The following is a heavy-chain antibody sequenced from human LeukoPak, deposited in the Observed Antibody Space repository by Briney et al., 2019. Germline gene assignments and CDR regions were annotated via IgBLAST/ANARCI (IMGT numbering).Heavy chain of an antibody. CDR2: IYYSGST. Sequence: SETLSLTCTVSGGSISRGDYWWGWLRQPPGQGLEWLGSIYYSGSTYYSPSLKSRVTMSVDTSNNHFPLRLLSVTAADTAVYYCARQRGGGSWHFDLWGRGTLVTVSS. CDR3: ARQRGGGSWHFDL. V-gene: IGHV4-39*01. CDR1: GGSISRGDYW. D-gene: IGHD2-15*01. J-gene: IGHJ2*01.